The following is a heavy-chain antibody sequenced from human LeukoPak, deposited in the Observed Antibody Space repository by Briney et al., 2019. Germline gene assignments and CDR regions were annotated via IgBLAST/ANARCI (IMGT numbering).Heavy chain of an antibody. J-gene: IGHJ6*02. Sequence: GGSLRLSCAASGFTFSSYAMSWVRQAPGKGLEWVSAISGSGGSTYYADSVKGRFTISRDNSKNTLYLQMNSLGAEDTALYHCAKDLAGYSNDGGFGMDVWGQGTTVTVSS. CDR2: ISGSGGST. V-gene: IGHV3-23*01. D-gene: IGHD5-18*01. CDR1: GFTFSSYA. CDR3: AKDLAGYSNDGGFGMDV.